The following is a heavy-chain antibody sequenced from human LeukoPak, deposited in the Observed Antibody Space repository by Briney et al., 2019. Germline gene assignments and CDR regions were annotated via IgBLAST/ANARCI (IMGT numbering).Heavy chain of an antibody. D-gene: IGHD6-13*01. J-gene: IGHJ2*01. Sequence: GGSLRLTCLGSGFNFRYFWMSWARQAPGKGLEWVANINHDGRETYYADSVKGRFIISRDNAKDSLYLQMNSLRAEDAAVYYCAKGYIIAGRQWYLDLWGRGTLVGVSS. CDR3: AKGYIIAGRQWYLDL. V-gene: IGHV3-7*01. CDR2: INHDGRET. CDR1: GFNFRYFW.